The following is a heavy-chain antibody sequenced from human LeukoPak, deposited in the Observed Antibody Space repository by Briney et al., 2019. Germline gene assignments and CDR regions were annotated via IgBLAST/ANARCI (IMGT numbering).Heavy chain of an antibody. J-gene: IGHJ4*02. D-gene: IGHD5-12*01. CDR3: ARAGSGYEDGFDY. Sequence: GGPLRLFCAASGFTFSGYTINWVRQAPGKGLEWVSSISSSSYIYYADSVKGRFTISRHNAKNSLYLQMNSLRAEDTAVYYCARAGSGYEDGFDYWGQGTLVTVSS. CDR1: GFTFSGYT. CDR2: ISSSSYI. V-gene: IGHV3-21*01.